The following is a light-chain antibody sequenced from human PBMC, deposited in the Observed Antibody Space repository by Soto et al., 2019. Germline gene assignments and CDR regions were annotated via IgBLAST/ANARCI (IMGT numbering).Light chain of an antibody. V-gene: IGKV3-20*01. CDR1: QSVSSSY. CDR3: QQYLTSPEWT. CDR2: GVS. J-gene: IGKJ1*01. Sequence: EIVLTQSPGTLSLSPGERATLSCRASQSVSSSYLAWYQQKPGQAPRLLIHGVSSRATGIPDRFSGSGSGTDFTLTISRLEPEDFAVYYCQQYLTSPEWTFGQGTKVDIK.